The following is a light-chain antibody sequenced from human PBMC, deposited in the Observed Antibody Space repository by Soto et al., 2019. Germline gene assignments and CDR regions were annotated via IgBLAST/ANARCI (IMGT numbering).Light chain of an antibody. CDR2: DAS. CDR1: QDISNY. Sequence: DMQLTKNPSSLSASVGDRVTITCQASQDISNYLNWYQQKPGKAPKLLIYDASNLETGVPSRFSGSGSGTDFTFTISSLQPEDIATYYCQQYDNIPFTFGPGTKLDIK. J-gene: IGKJ3*01. CDR3: QQYDNIPFT. V-gene: IGKV1-33*01.